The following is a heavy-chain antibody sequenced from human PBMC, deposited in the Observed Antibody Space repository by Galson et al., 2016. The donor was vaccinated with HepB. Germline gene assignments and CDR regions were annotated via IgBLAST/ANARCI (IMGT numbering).Heavy chain of an antibody. J-gene: IGHJ3*01. V-gene: IGHV3-7*01. D-gene: IGHD3-16*01. Sequence: SLRLSCAASGFTFGDHYMDWVRQAPGKGLEWVANIKQDGSEKYYVDSVKGRFTISRDNAKNSLYLQMNSLSAEDTAVYYCATGGSRGISDAFGFWGQGTMVTVSS. CDR1: GFTFGDHY. CDR3: ATGGSRGISDAFGF. CDR2: IKQDGSEK.